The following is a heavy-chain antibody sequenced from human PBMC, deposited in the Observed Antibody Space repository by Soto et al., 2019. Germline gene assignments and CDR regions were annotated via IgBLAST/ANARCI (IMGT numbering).Heavy chain of an antibody. J-gene: IGHJ4*02. CDR2: ISYDGSNK. CDR3: AREPRGATHRALWYFDY. Sequence: GGSLRLSCAASGFTFSSYAMHWVRQAPGKGLEWVAVISYDGSNKYYADSVKGRFTISRDNSKNTLYLQMNSLRAEDTAVYYCAREPRGATHRALWYFDYWGQGTLVTVSS. V-gene: IGHV3-30-3*01. CDR1: GFTFSSYA. D-gene: IGHD1-26*01.